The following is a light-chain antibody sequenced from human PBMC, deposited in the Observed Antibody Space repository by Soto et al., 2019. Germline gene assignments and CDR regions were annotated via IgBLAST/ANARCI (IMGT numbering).Light chain of an antibody. CDR3: QQYNSYWT. J-gene: IGKJ1*01. Sequence: EIVLTQSPATLSLSPGERATLSCRASQSVSNYLAWYQQKPGQAPRLFIYDASNRATGIPARFSGSGSGTDFTLTISSLEPEDFAVYYCQQYNSYWTFGQGTKVDIK. V-gene: IGKV3-11*01. CDR2: DAS. CDR1: QSVSNY.